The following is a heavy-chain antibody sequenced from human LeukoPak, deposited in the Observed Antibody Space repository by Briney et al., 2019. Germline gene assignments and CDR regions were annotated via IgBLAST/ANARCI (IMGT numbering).Heavy chain of an antibody. CDR2: ISGSGGST. D-gene: IGHD3-10*01. J-gene: IGHJ4*02. Sequence: GGSLRLSCAASGFTFSSYAMSWVRQAPGKGLEWVSAISGSGGSTYYADSVKGRFTISRDNSKNTLYLQKNSLRAEDTAVYYCAKGKRYYGSGSPEVYFDYWGQGTLVTVSS. CDR1: GFTFSSYA. CDR3: AKGKRYYGSGSPEVYFDY. V-gene: IGHV3-23*01.